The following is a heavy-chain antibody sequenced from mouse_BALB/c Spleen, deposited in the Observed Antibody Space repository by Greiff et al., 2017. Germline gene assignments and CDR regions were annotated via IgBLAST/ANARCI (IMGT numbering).Heavy chain of an antibody. V-gene: IGHV5-15*02. D-gene: IGHD1-1*01. CDR2: ISNLAYSI. CDR3: ARFYGSSPLFYAMDY. J-gene: IGHJ4*01. Sequence: EVKLVESGGGLVQPGGSRKLSCAASGFTFSDYGMAWVRQVPGKGPEWVAFISNLAYSIYYADTVTGRFTISRENAKNTLYLEMSSLRSEDTAMYYCARFYGSSPLFYAMDYWGQGTSVTVSS. CDR1: GFTFSDYG.